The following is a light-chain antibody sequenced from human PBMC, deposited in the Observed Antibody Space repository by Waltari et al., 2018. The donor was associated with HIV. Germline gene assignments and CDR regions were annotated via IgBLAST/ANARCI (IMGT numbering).Light chain of an antibody. V-gene: IGLV2-8*01. Sequence: QSALSPPPSASGSPGQSVTIPCPGTSNDIGSYDYVSWYQQHPGKAPKLIIFGVTKRPSGVPNRFSGSKSGHTASLTVSGLQNDDEADYYCSSYGGGNNMVFGGGTKLTVL. J-gene: IGLJ3*02. CDR3: SSYGGGNNMV. CDR1: SNDIGSYDY. CDR2: GVT.